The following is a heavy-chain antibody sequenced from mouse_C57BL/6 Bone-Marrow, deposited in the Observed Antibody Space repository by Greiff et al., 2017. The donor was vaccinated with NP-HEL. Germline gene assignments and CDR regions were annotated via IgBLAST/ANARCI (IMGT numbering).Heavy chain of an antibody. Sequence: VQLQQSGAELVKPGASVKLSCKASGYTFTSYWMQWVKQRPGQGLEWIGEIDPSDSYTNYNQKFKGKATLTVDTSSSTAYMQLSSLTSEDSAVYYCARDYGSSLYYFDYWGQGTTLTVSS. D-gene: IGHD1-1*01. CDR1: GYTFTSYW. J-gene: IGHJ2*01. V-gene: IGHV1-50*01. CDR3: ARDYGSSLYYFDY. CDR2: IDPSDSYT.